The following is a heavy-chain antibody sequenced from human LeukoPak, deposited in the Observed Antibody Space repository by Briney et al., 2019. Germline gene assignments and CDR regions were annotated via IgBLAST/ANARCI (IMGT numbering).Heavy chain of an antibody. J-gene: IGHJ5*02. D-gene: IGHD5-24*01. CDR1: GGSISSYY. CDR2: IYTSGST. CDR3: ARENYPAASWFDP. V-gene: IGHV4-4*07. Sequence: SETLSHTCTVSGGSISSYYWSWIRQPAGKGLEWIGRIYTSGSTNYNPSLKSRVTISVDTSKNQFSLKLSSVTAADTAVYYCARENYPAASWFDPWGQGTLVTVSS.